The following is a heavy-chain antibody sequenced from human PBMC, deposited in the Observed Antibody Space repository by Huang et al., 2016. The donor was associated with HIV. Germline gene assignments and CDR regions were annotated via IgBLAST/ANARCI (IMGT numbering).Heavy chain of an antibody. V-gene: IGHV1-18*01. CDR1: GYTFSIYG. CDR3: ARVPSDQYSDY. Sequence: QVQLVQSGPEVKKPGASVTVSCKASGYTFSIYGISWVRQAPGQGPEWMGWVSTDSGYTNDSQKFQCRVTMATYTSTSTAYMDLRSLTSDDTAVYYCARVPSDQYSDYWGQGTLVTVSS. CDR2: VSTDSGYT. J-gene: IGHJ4*02. D-gene: IGHD2-21*01.